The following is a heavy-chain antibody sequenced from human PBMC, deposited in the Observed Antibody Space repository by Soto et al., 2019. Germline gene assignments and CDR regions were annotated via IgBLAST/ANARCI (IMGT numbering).Heavy chain of an antibody. D-gene: IGHD5-12*01. J-gene: IGHJ6*02. CDR3: AMVDNYFSPTPQDV. Sequence: QVQLVQSGDEVRKPGSSVKVSCKASGYIFVNYGIAWVRQAPGQGLEWMGWISAYSGNTHYASKVQGRLTMTTDTARSTAYMDLGSLTYDDTAVYYCAMVDNYFSPTPQDVWGQGTTVTVSS. CDR2: ISAYSGNT. V-gene: IGHV1-18*01. CDR1: GYIFVNYG.